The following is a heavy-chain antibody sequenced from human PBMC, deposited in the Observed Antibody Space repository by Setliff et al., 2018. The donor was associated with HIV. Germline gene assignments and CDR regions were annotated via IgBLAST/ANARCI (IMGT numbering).Heavy chain of an antibody. J-gene: IGHJ3*01. CDR2: IYPGDSDA. V-gene: IGHV5-51*01. D-gene: IGHD2-21*01. CDR1: GYSFTNSW. CDR3: ARRDGRSMNAFQI. Sequence: PGESLKISCKGSGYSFTNSWIGWVRQMPGKGLEWMGIIYPGDSDAKYNPSFQGQVTISADKSIATAYLQLNNLKASDTATYYCARRDGRSMNAFQIWGPGTMVTVSS.